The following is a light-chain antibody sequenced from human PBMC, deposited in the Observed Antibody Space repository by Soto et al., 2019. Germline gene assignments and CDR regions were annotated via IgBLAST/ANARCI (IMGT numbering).Light chain of an antibody. CDR3: QQYGPSPWT. CDR2: GAS. Sequence: VLTQSPDSLSLSPGERATLFCRSNQYISTKLAWYQQKPGRAPRLLFSGASSRATDTPDRFSGSGSGTDFTLIISGVEAEDFAIYYCQQYGPSPWTFGQGTRVDLK. CDR1: QYISTK. V-gene: IGKV3-20*01. J-gene: IGKJ1*01.